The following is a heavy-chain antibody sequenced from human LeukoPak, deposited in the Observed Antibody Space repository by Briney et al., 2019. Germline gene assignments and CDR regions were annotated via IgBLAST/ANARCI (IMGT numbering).Heavy chain of an antibody. V-gene: IGHV4-59*08. D-gene: IGHD6-13*01. J-gene: IGHJ4*02. CDR3: ARHEQQLAYYFAY. CDR1: GGSISSYY. Sequence: SETLSLTCTVSGGSISSYYWSWIRQPPGKGLEWIGYIYYSGSTNYNPSLKSRVTISVDTSKNQFSLKLSSVTAADTAVYYCARHEQQLAYYFAYWGQGTLVTVS. CDR2: IYYSGST.